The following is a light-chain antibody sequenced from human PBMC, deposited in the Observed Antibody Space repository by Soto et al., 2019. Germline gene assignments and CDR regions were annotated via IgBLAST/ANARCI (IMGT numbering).Light chain of an antibody. Sequence: EIVLTPSPGTLSLSPGERATLSCRASQSVSSSYLAWYQQKPGQAPRLLIYGASTTATGIPARFSGSGSGTEFTLTIDSLQSEDFAVYYCLHYKDWPRWTFGQGTKV. CDR1: QSVSSSY. V-gene: IGKV3-15*01. J-gene: IGKJ1*01. CDR2: GAS. CDR3: LHYKDWPRWT.